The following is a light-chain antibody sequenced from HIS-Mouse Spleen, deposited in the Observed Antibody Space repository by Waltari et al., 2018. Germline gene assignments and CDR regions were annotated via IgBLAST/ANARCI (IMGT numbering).Light chain of an antibody. V-gene: IGLV3-25*03. J-gene: IGLJ2*01. CDR2: KDS. CDR3: QSADSSGTYGV. CDR1: ALPKQY. Sequence: SYELTQPPSVSVSPGQTARITCSGDALPKQYAYWYQQKPGQAPVLVLSKDSERPLGIPERFSGSSSGTTVTLTISGVQAEDEADYYCQSADSSGTYGVFGGGTKLTVL.